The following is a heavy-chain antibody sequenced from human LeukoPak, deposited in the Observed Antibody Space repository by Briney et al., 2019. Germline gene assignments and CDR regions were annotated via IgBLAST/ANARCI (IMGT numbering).Heavy chain of an antibody. V-gene: IGHV1-2*02. CDR1: GYTFTGYY. J-gene: IGHJ4*02. Sequence: ASVKVSCKASGYTFTGYYMHRVRQAPGQGPEWMGWINPNSGGTNYAQKFQGRVTMTRDTSISTAYMELSRLRSDDTAVYYCATRRAYCGGDCYYGYWGQGTLVTVSS. CDR3: ATRRAYCGGDCYYGY. CDR2: INPNSGGT. D-gene: IGHD2-21*02.